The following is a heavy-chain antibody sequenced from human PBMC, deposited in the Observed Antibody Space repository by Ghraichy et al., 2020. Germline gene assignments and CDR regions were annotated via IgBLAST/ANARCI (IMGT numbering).Heavy chain of an antibody. CDR2: THHTGST. D-gene: IGHD1-26*01. V-gene: IGHV4-38-2*02. CDR3: ARTFTGSFPNAFDL. J-gene: IGHJ3*01. Sequence: SETLSLTCSVSGYSINSGYYWGWTRQSPEKGLEWIGTTHHTGSTYFNPSLRSRVTITVDTTKNQVSLKLNSMTAADTAVYYCARTFTGSFPNAFDLWGQGTMVTVSS. CDR1: GYSINSGYY.